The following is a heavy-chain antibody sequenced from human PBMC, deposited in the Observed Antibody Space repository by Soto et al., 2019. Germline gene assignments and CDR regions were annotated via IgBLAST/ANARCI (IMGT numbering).Heavy chain of an antibody. Sequence: PSETLSLTCAVSGGSISSGGYSWSWIRQPPGKGLEWIGYIYHSGSTYYNPSLKSRVTISVDRSKNQFSLKLSSVTAADTAVYYCARDRRGYCTNGVCYTEGMDVWGQGTTVTVSS. J-gene: IGHJ6*02. CDR2: IYHSGST. CDR1: GGSISSGGYS. D-gene: IGHD2-8*01. V-gene: IGHV4-30-2*01. CDR3: ARDRRGYCTNGVCYTEGMDV.